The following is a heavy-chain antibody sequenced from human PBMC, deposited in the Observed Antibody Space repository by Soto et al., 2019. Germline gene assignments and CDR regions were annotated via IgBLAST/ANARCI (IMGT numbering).Heavy chain of an antibody. D-gene: IGHD2-21*02. CDR3: ARGSRRLNVEVTSYYYYGMDV. CDR2: IYYSGST. V-gene: IGHV4-59*01. CDR1: GGSISSYY. J-gene: IGHJ6*02. Sequence: SETLSLTCTVSGGSISSYYWSWIRQPPGKGLEWIGYIYYSGSTNYNPSLKSRVTISVDTSKNQFSLKLSSVTAADTAVYYCARGSRRLNVEVTSYYYYGMDVWGQGTTVTVSS.